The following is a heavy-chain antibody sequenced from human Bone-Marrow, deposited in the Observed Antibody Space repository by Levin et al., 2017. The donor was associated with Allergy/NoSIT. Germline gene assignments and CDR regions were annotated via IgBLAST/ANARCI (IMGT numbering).Heavy chain of an antibody. D-gene: IGHD2-21*01. CDR2: LSSDGSET. CDR1: GFTFTKYA. CDR3: AKDTTLSIVTTSYMDV. V-gene: IGHV3-30*18. J-gene: IGHJ6*03. Sequence: GGSLRLSCAASGFTFTKYAMHWVRQAPGKGLEWVAVLSSDGSETSYADSVRGRFTISRDNSDNTLYLQMNRLRVEDTAVYYCAKDTTLSIVTTSYMDVWGEGTAVAVS.